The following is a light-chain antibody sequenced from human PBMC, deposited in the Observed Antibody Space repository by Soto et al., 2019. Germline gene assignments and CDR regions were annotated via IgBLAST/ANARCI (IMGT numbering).Light chain of an antibody. CDR2: LAS. CDR1: QSISSS. V-gene: IGKV1-39*01. CDR3: QLSYSTPYT. J-gene: IGKJ2*01. Sequence: DIQMTQSPSSLSASVGDRVTITCRASQSISSSLSWYQQRPGKAPNLLIYLASSLQSGVPSRFSGSGSGTDFTLTISSLQFENLATYYCQLSYSTPYTFGQGTKLEI.